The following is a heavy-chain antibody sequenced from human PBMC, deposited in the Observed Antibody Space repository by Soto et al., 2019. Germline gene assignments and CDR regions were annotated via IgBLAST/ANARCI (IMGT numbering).Heavy chain of an antibody. V-gene: IGHV4-59*01. CDR3: ARSVAVPGAHIDY. CDR2: VYYTGST. J-gene: IGHJ4*02. Sequence: XEPLSVPSSGSGVSISGSYWSWILQSPGKGLEWLGYVYYTGSTNYIPSLRSRVSISVDTSKNEFSLRLSSVTAADTAVYFCARSVAVPGAHIDYWGQGTQVTVSS. CDR1: GVSISGSY. D-gene: IGHD6-19*01.